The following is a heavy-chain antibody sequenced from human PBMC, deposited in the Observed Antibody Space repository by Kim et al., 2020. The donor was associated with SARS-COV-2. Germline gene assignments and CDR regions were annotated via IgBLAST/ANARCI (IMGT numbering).Heavy chain of an antibody. CDR2: IYYSGST. CDR1: GGSISSYY. Sequence: SETLSLTCTVSGGSISSYYWSWIRQPPGKGLEWIGYIYYSGSTNYNPSLKSRVTISVDTSKNQFSLKLSSVTAADTAVYYCARSRRYPRDAFDIWGQGTMVTVSS. J-gene: IGHJ3*02. V-gene: IGHV4-59*01. D-gene: IGHD1-26*01. CDR3: ARSRRYPRDAFDI.